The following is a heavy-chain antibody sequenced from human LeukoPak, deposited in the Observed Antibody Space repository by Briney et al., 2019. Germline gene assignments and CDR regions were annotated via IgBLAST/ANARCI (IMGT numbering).Heavy chain of an antibody. Sequence: GGFLRLSCAASGFTVSSNYMSWVRQAPGKGLEWVSVIYSGGSTYYADSVKDRFTISRDNSKNTLYLQMNSLRAEDTAVYYCAKQHSASAFGPWGQGTLVTVSS. CDR1: GFTVSSNY. J-gene: IGHJ5*02. V-gene: IGHV3-66*02. D-gene: IGHD6-13*01. CDR3: AKQHSASAFGP. CDR2: IYSGGST.